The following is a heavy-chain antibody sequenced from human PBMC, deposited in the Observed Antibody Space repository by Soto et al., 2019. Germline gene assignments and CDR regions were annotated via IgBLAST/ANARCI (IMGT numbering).Heavy chain of an antibody. CDR3: STDIGIYGLDV. J-gene: IGHJ6*02. D-gene: IGHD1-26*01. CDR1: GVSFTSAW. Sequence: EVQLVESAGGFVTPGGSLRLSCVASGVSFTSAWMTWVCQAPGKGPEWVGRIKSKTDGGTADYAAPVKGRFTISRDDSQNTVYLQMDSLNTEDTALYHCSTDIGIYGLDVWGQGTTVTVSS. CDR2: IKSKTDGGTA. V-gene: IGHV3-15*01.